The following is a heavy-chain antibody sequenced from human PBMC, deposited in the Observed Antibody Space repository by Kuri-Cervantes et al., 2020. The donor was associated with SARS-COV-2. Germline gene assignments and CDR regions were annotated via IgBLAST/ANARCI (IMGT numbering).Heavy chain of an antibody. V-gene: IGHV3-30-3*01. CDR1: GFTFSSYA. CDR2: ISYDGSNK. D-gene: IGHD4-23*01. CDR3: ARDLFGGGGYYYGMDV. Sequence: LSLTCAASGFTFSSYAMHWVRQAPGKGLEWVAVISYDGSNKYYADSVKGRFTISRDNSKNTLYLQTNSLRAEDTAVYYCARDLFGGGGYYYGMDVWGQGTTVTVSS. J-gene: IGHJ6*02.